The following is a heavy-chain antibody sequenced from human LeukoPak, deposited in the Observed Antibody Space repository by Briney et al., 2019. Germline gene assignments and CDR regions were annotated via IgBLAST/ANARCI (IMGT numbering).Heavy chain of an antibody. V-gene: IGHV3-7*01. Sequence: GGSLRLSCAASGFTFSSYWMSWVRQAPGKGLEWVANIKQDGSEKYYVDSVKDRFTISRDNAKNSLYLQMNGLRAEDTAVYYCALGWHYFDYWGQGTLVTVSS. CDR1: GFTFSSYW. J-gene: IGHJ4*02. CDR3: ALGWHYFDY. CDR2: IKQDGSEK. D-gene: IGHD7-27*01.